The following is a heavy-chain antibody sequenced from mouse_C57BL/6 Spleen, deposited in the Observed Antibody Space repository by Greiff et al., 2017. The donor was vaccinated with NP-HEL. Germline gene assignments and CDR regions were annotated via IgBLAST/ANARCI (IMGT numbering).Heavy chain of an antibody. J-gene: IGHJ2*01. CDR3: ARRGIVTYYFDY. CDR1: GYTFTSYW. V-gene: IGHV1-50*01. Sequence: QVQLKQPGAELVKPGASVKLSCKASGYTFTSYWMQWVKQRPGQGLEWIGEIDPSESYTNYNQKFKGKATLTVDTSSSTAYMQLSSLTSEDSAVYYCARRGIVTYYFDYWGQGTTLTVSS. D-gene: IGHD2-3*01. CDR2: IDPSESYT.